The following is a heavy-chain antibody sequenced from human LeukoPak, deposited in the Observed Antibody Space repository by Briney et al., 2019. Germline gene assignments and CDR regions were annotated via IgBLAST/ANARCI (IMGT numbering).Heavy chain of an antibody. J-gene: IGHJ4*02. CDR1: GFTFSDYY. V-gene: IGHV3-11*04. Sequence: PGGSLRLSCAASGFTFSDYYMSWIRQAPGKGLEWVSYISSSGSTIYYADSVKGRFTISRDNAKNSLYLQMNSLRAEDTAVYYCARPAVVVDPYYFDYWGQGTQVTVSS. CDR2: ISSSGSTI. D-gene: IGHD3-22*01. CDR3: ARPAVVVDPYYFDY.